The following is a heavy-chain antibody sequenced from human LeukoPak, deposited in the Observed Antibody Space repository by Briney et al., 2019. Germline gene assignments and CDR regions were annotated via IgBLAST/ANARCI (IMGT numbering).Heavy chain of an antibody. V-gene: IGHV3-23*01. Sequence: GGSLRLSCAASGFTFSRYWMNWVRQAPGKGLEWVSAISGSGGSTYYADSVKGRFTISRDNSKNTLYLQMNSLRAEDTAVYYCAKDPPVDYGSGSYSYYFDYWGQGTLVTVSS. J-gene: IGHJ4*02. CDR1: GFTFSRYW. CDR3: AKDPPVDYGSGSYSYYFDY. CDR2: ISGSGGST. D-gene: IGHD3-10*01.